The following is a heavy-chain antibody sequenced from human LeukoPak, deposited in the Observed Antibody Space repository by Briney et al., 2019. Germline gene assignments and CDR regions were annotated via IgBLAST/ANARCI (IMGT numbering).Heavy chain of an antibody. Sequence: PGGSLRLSCAASGFTFSSYSMNWVRQAPGKGLEWVSSISSSSSYIYYADSVKGRFTISRDNAKNSLYLQMNSLIAEDTAVYYCARGSVQYVFDYWGQGTLVTVSS. CDR2: ISSSSSYI. V-gene: IGHV3-21*01. CDR1: GFTFSSYS. D-gene: IGHD4-11*01. CDR3: ARGSVQYVFDY. J-gene: IGHJ4*02.